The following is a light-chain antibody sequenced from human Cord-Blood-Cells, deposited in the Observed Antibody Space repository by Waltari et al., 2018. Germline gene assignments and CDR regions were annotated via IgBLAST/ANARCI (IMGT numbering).Light chain of an antibody. Sequence: EIVMTQSPVTLSVSHGDRANLSCRASQSVSSNLAWYQQKPGQAPRLLIYGASPMATGIPARFSGSGSGTEFTLTISSLQSEDFAVYYCQQYNNWPRTFGQGTKVEIK. CDR3: QQYNNWPRT. CDR1: QSVSSN. J-gene: IGKJ1*01. V-gene: IGKV3-15*01. CDR2: GAS.